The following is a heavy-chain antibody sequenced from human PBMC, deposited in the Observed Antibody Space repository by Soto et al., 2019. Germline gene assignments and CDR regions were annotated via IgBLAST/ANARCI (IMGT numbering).Heavy chain of an antibody. J-gene: IGHJ3*02. V-gene: IGHV3-23*01. CDR3: AKGLTSGWEYDAFDI. CDR2: ITGSGDTT. D-gene: IGHD6-19*01. CDR1: GFTFSTYT. Sequence: EVQLLESGGDLIQPGGSLRLSCAASGFTFSTYTMNWVRQAPGKGLEWVSAITGSGDTTFYADSVKGRFTISRDNSRNTLYLQMNSLRAEDTAVFYCAKGLTSGWEYDAFDIWGQGKMVTVSS.